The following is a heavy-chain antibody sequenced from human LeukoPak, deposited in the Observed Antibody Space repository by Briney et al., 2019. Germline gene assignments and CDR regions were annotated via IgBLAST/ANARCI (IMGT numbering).Heavy chain of an antibody. D-gene: IGHD6-19*01. J-gene: IGHJ4*02. V-gene: IGHV4-4*07. CDR1: GGSISSYY. CDR3: ARSGGWSEYFDY. CDR2: IYTSGIT. Sequence: SETLSLTCTVSGGSISSYYWTWIRQPAGKGLEWIGRIYTSGITNYNSSLKSRVTISVDTSKNQFSLKLSSVTAADTAVYYCARSGGWSEYFDYWGQGTLVTVSS.